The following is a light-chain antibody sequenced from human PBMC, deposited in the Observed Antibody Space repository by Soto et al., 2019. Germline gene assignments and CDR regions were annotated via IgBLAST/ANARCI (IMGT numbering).Light chain of an antibody. J-gene: IGLJ1*01. CDR3: TSYTRSSTYV. V-gene: IGLV2-14*03. Sequence: QSVLTQPSPVSGSPGQSITISCTGTRSDIGAYNYVSWYQQHPGKAPKLMIYDVNNRPSGVSNRFSGSKSGNTAPLTISGLQAEDEADYFCTSYTRSSTYVFGTGTKVTVL. CDR1: RSDIGAYNY. CDR2: DVN.